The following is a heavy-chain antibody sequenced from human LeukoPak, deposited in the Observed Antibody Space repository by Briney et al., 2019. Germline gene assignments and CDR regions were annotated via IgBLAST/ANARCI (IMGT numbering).Heavy chain of an antibody. CDR1: GFTFSSYA. J-gene: IGHJ1*01. Sequence: GGSLRLSCAASGFTFSSYAMSWVRQAPGKGLEWVSAISGSGGSTYYADSVKGRFTISRDNSKNTLYLQMNSLRAEDTAVYYCAKSYSSGWYRLYFQHWGQGTLVTVSS. D-gene: IGHD6-19*01. CDR2: ISGSGGST. CDR3: AKSYSSGWYRLYFQH. V-gene: IGHV3-23*01.